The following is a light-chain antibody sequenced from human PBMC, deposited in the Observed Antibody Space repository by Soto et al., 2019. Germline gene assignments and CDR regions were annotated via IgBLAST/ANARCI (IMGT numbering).Light chain of an antibody. CDR2: EAS. V-gene: IGKV1-5*03. J-gene: IGKJ4*01. CDR3: QQYSIYSLT. Sequence: DLQMTQSPSTLSASVGDRVTITCRASQSISSWLAWYQQKPGKAPKLLIYEASSIESGVPSRFRGSGSGTEFTLTISSLQPDDFATYYCQQYSIYSLTFGGGTKVEIK. CDR1: QSISSW.